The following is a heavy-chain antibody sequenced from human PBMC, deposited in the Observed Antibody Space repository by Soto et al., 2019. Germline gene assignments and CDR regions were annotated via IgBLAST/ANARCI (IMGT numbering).Heavy chain of an antibody. CDR1: GYTFTSYD. J-gene: IGHJ6*02. V-gene: IGHV1-8*01. Sequence: ASVKVSCKASGYTFTSYDINWVRQATGQGLEWMGWMNPNSGNTGYAQKFQGRVTMTRNTSISTACMELRSLRSDDTAVYYWARGVVLPYFDWLSPPPGMDVWGQGTTVTVTS. D-gene: IGHD3-9*01. CDR3: ARGVVLPYFDWLSPPPGMDV. CDR2: MNPNSGNT.